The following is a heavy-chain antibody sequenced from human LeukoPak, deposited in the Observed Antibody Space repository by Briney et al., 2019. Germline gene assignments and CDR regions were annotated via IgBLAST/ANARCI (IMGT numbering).Heavy chain of an antibody. CDR1: GFTFSSYS. V-gene: IGHV3-21*04. CDR2: ISSSSSYI. J-gene: IGHJ4*02. Sequence: GGSLRLSCAASGFTFSSYSMNWVRQAPGKGLEWVSSISSSSSYIYYADSVKGRFTISRDNSKNTLYLQMNSLRAEDTAVYYCAEPEGGYYDIRPDWGQGTLVTVSS. CDR3: AEPEGGYYDIRPD. D-gene: IGHD3-22*01.